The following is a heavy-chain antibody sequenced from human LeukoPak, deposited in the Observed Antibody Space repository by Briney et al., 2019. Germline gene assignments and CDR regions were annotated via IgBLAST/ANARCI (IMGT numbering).Heavy chain of an antibody. Sequence: KTSETLSLTCTVSGGSISSYYWSWIRQAPGKGLGSIGYSDYNGITKYNPSLKSRGTTSVDTSKNQFSLKLRSVPAADTAVYYCARDRTIAADGTVYFYGMHVWGQGTTVTVSS. J-gene: IGHJ6*02. CDR3: ARDRTIAADGTVYFYGMHV. CDR1: GGSISSYY. CDR2: SDYNGIT. V-gene: IGHV4-59*01. D-gene: IGHD6-13*01.